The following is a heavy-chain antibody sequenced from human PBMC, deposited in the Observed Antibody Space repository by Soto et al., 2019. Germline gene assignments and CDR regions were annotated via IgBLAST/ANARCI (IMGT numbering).Heavy chain of an antibody. CDR3: AKGRGYCSGGNCPSFDY. D-gene: IGHD2-15*01. J-gene: IGHJ4*02. Sequence: EVQLLESGGGLVQPGGSLRLSCAASGFTFSSYAMSWVRQAPGKGLEWVSAISGSGGSTYYADSVKGRFTISRDNSKNTLYLQMNSLRAEDTAVSYCAKGRGYCSGGNCPSFDYWGQGTLVTVSS. V-gene: IGHV3-23*01. CDR1: GFTFSSYA. CDR2: ISGSGGST.